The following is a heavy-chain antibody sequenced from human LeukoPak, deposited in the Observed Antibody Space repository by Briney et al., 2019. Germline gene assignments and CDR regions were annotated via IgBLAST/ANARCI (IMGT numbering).Heavy chain of an antibody. CDR3: ARDSSSSAWYFDL. CDR1: GGSISSYY. D-gene: IGHD6-6*01. J-gene: IGHJ2*01. Sequence: SETLSLTCTVSGGSISSYYWSWVRQPPGKGLEWIGYVSYSGSTDYNPSLKSRVIISMDTSKNQFSLKLSSVTAADTAVYYCARDSSSSAWYFDLWGRGTLVTVSS. CDR2: VSYSGST. V-gene: IGHV4-59*12.